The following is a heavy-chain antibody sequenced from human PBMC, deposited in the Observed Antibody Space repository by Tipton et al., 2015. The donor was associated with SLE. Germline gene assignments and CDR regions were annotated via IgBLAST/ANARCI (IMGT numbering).Heavy chain of an antibody. V-gene: IGHV4-59*11. CDR2: IYSTGGT. J-gene: IGHJ4*02. CDR3: AVNVVVKVQVDY. CDR1: GVSMNVHY. Sequence: TLSLTCTVSGVSMNVHYWSWLRQSPGKGLQWIGYIYSTGGTNYNPSLKSRVTISVDTSKNQFSLKLTSVTAADTAVYYCAVNVVVKVQVDYWGPGALVTVSS. D-gene: IGHD2-21*01.